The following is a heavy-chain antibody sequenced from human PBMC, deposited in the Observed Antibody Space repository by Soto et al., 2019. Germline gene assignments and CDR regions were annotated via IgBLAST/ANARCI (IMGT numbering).Heavy chain of an antibody. CDR2: IYYSGST. CDR1: GGSISSSSYY. Sequence: QLQLQESGPGLVKPSETLSLTCTVSGGSISSSSYYWGWIRQPPGKGLEWIGSIYYSGSTYYNPSLKSRVTISVDTSKNQFSLKLSSVTAADTAVYYCARAWGRLDTWGGDYYGMDVWGQGTTVTVSS. D-gene: IGHD3-16*01. J-gene: IGHJ6*02. V-gene: IGHV4-39*01. CDR3: ARAWGRLDTWGGDYYGMDV.